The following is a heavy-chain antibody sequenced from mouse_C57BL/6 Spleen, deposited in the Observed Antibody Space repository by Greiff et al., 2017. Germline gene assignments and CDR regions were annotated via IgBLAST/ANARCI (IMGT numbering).Heavy chain of an antibody. CDR3: AKNAGYDEAWFAY. CDR1: GFSLTSYG. J-gene: IGHJ3*01. Sequence: VQLQESGPGLVQPSQSLSITCTVSGFSLTSYGVHWVRQSPGKGLEWLGVIWRGGSTDYNAAFMSRLSITKDNSKSQVFFKMNSLQADDTAIYYCAKNAGYDEAWFAYWGQGTLVTVSA. V-gene: IGHV2-5*01. D-gene: IGHD2-2*01. CDR2: IWRGGST.